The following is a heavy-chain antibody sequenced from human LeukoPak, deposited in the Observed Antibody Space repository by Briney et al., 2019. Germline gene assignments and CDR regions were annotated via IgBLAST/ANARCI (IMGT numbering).Heavy chain of an antibody. CDR3: AGIASSRRKFDY. CDR2: IKQDGSEK. Sequence: GGSLRLSCAASGFTFSSYAMSWVRQAPGKGLEWVANIKQDGSEKYYVDSVKGRFTISRDNAKNSLYLQMNSLRAEDTAVYYCAGIASSRRKFDYWGQGTLVTVSS. J-gene: IGHJ4*02. V-gene: IGHV3-7*01. D-gene: IGHD3-3*02. CDR1: GFTFSSYA.